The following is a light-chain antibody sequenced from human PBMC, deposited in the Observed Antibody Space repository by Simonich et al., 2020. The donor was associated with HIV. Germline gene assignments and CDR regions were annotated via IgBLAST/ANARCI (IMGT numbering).Light chain of an antibody. J-gene: IGKJ5*01. CDR1: QIVSSY. CDR2: DAS. CDR3: QQRSNWPPIT. V-gene: IGKV3-11*01. Sequence: EILLHKSPPPLSLSPGKRPTSSWRASQIVSSYLAWYQQKPGQAPRLLIYDASNRATGIPARFSGSGSGTDFTLTISSLEPEDFAVYYCQQRSNWPPITFGQGTRLEIK.